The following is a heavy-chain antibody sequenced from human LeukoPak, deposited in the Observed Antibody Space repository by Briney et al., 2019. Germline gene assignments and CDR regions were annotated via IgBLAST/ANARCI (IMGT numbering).Heavy chain of an antibody. J-gene: IGHJ4*02. D-gene: IGHD3-3*01. V-gene: IGHV4-31*03. CDR2: IYYSGST. CDR1: GGSISSGGYY. Sequence: PSETLSLTCTVSGGSISSGGYYWSWIRQHPGKGLEWIGYIYYSGSTYYNPSLKSRVTISVDTSKNQFSLKLSSVTAAGTAVYYCASALRPYDFWSGYPPYFDYWGQGTLVTVSS. CDR3: ASALRPYDFWSGYPPYFDY.